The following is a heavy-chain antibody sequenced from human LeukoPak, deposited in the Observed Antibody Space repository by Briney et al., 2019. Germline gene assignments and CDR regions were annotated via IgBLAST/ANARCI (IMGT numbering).Heavy chain of an antibody. CDR1: GGSISSSSYY. D-gene: IGHD3-9*01. V-gene: IGHV4-39*07. J-gene: IGHJ3*02. CDR2: IYYSGST. CDR3: ARTYYDILTGFHPGAFDI. Sequence: PSETLSLTCTVSGGSISSSSYYWGWIRQPPGKGLEWIGSIYYSGSTYYNPSHKSRVTISVDTSKNQFSLKLSSVTAADTAVYYCARTYYDILTGFHPGAFDIWGQGTMVTVSS.